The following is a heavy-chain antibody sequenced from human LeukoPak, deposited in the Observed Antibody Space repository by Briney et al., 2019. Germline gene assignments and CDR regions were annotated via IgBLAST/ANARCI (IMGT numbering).Heavy chain of an antibody. Sequence: ASVKVSCKASGYTFTSHGISWVRQAPGQGLEWMGWISAYNGNTNYAQKLQGRVTMTTDTSTSTAYMELRSLRSDDTAVYYCARVRKAVAGYYYYYGMDVWGQGTTVTVSS. J-gene: IGHJ6*02. V-gene: IGHV1-18*01. CDR1: GYTFTSHG. CDR3: ARVRKAVAGYYYYYGMDV. CDR2: ISAYNGNT. D-gene: IGHD6-19*01.